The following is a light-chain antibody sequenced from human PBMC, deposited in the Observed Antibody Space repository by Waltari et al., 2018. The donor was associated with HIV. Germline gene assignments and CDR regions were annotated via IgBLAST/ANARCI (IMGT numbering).Light chain of an antibody. CDR3: QQYNNRPWT. V-gene: IGKV3D-15*01. Sequence: EIVMTQSPATLSVSPGERATLSCRASQSVSSNLAWYQQKPGQAPRLLMYGASTRATGIPARFSGSGSGTEFTLTISSLQSEDFAVYYRQQYNNRPWTFGQGTTVEIK. CDR2: GAS. CDR1: QSVSSN. J-gene: IGKJ1*01.